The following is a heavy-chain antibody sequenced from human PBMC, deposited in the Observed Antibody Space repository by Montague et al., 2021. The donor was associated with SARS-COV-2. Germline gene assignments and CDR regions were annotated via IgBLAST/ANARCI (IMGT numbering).Heavy chain of an antibody. V-gene: IGHV4-39*01. CDR1: GGSIMRTDYY. J-gene: IGHJ4*03. Sequence: SXTLSLTCTVSGGSIMRTDYYWDWIRQTPGKGLEWIGSIYYSGGTLYTPSLKTRLSMSIDKSKNQFSLRLNSVTAADTSVYYCARHEIGQSPFGDWGQGTLVTVSS. D-gene: IGHD2-15*01. CDR2: IYYSGGT. CDR3: ARHEIGQSPFGD.